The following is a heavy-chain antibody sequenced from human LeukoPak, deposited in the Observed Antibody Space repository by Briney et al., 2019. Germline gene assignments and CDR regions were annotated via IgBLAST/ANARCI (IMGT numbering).Heavy chain of an antibody. V-gene: IGHV3-48*03. CDR2: ISGSGGGK. Sequence: GGSLRLSCTASGFTFSSYDMHWVRQAPGKGLEWVSYISGSGGGKYYADSVKGRFTISRDNAKNSLYLQMNSLRAEDTAVYYCARGRIYFDYWGQGALVTVSS. CDR3: ARGRIYFDY. D-gene: IGHD2-15*01. CDR1: GFTFSSYD. J-gene: IGHJ4*02.